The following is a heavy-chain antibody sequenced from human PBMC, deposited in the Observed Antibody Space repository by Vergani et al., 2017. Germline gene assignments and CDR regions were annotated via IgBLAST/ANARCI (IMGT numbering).Heavy chain of an antibody. CDR2: IYHSGST. CDR1: GYSISSGYY. V-gene: IGHV4-38-2*01. D-gene: IGHD3-3*01. Sequence: QVQLQESGPGLVKPSETLSLTCAVSGYSISSGYYWGWIRQPPGKGLGWIGSIYHSGSTYYNPSLKSRVTISVDTSKNQFSLKLSSVTAADTAVYYCASTIFGVVITSTPGAFDIWGQGTMVTVSS. J-gene: IGHJ3*02. CDR3: ASTIFGVVITSTPGAFDI.